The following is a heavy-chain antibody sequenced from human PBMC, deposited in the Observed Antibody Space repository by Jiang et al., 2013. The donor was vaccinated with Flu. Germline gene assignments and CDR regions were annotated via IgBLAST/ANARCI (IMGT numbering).Heavy chain of an antibody. Sequence: QLVESGGGLVKPGGSLRLSCAASGFTFSSYSMNWVRQAPGKGLEWVSSISSSSSYIYYADSVKGRFTISRDNAKNSLYLQMNSLRAEDTAVYYCASNGWGRVVAATPYDYYMDVWGKGTTVTVSS. V-gene: IGHV3-21*01. CDR2: ISSSSSYI. D-gene: IGHD2-15*01. CDR3: ASNGWGRVVAATPYDYYMDV. J-gene: IGHJ6*03. CDR1: GFTFSSYS.